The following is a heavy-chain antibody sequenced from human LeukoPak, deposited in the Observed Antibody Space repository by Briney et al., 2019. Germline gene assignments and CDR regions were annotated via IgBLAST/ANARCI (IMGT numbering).Heavy chain of an antibody. CDR2: ISFNGRDT. V-gene: IGHV3-23*01. J-gene: IGHJ3*01. D-gene: IGHD5-12*01. Sequence: GGSLRLSCAASGFNFADSSMSWVRQTPRKGLEWVSLISFNGRDTYYGDSVKGRFTISRDNSKDTVYLQMNSLRAEDTAIFYCARDIELSTWGPGTMVTVSS. CDR1: GFNFADSS. CDR3: ARDIELST.